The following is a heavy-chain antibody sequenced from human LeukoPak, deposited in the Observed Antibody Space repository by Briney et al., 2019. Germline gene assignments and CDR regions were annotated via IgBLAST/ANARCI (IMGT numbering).Heavy chain of an antibody. Sequence: PGGSLRLSCAASGFTFSSYSMNWVRQAPGKGLEWVSSISSSSSYIYYADSVKGRFTISRDNAKNSLYLQMNSLRAEDTAVYYCATSRYQLLGLAVHYYYYMDVWGKGTTVTVSS. J-gene: IGHJ6*03. V-gene: IGHV3-21*01. D-gene: IGHD2-2*01. CDR1: GFTFSSYS. CDR3: ATSRYQLLGLAVHYYYYMDV. CDR2: ISSSSSYI.